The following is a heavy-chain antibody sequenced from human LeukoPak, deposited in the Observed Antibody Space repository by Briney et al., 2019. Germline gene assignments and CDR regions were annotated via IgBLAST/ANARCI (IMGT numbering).Heavy chain of an antibody. D-gene: IGHD2-15*01. Sequence: ASVKVSCKASGYTFTNYYIHWVRQAPGQGLEWMGLINPGGDNTNYAQNFQGRVTMTRDTSASTVYMELSSLRSDDTAVYYCARDTHRSGDCYDYWGQGTLVTVSS. V-gene: IGHV1-46*01. CDR3: ARDTHRSGDCYDY. J-gene: IGHJ4*02. CDR1: GYTFTNYY. CDR2: INPGGDNT.